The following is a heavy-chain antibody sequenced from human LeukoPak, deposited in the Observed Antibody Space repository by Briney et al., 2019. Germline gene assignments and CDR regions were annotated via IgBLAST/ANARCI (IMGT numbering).Heavy chain of an antibody. Sequence: PGGSLRLSCAASGFTFSSYWMHWVRQAPGKGLVWVSRINSDGSSTSYADSVKGRFTISRDNAKNSLYLQMNSLRAEDTALYYCAKEHVVRGVIITVGDFDYWGQGTLVTVSS. CDR3: AKEHVVRGVIITVGDFDY. V-gene: IGHV3-74*01. CDR1: GFTFSSYW. D-gene: IGHD3-10*02. CDR2: INSDGSST. J-gene: IGHJ4*02.